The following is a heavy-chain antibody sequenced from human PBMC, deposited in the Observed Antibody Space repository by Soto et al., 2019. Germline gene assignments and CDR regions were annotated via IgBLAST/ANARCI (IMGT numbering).Heavy chain of an antibody. CDR2: ISLYSDGT. Sequence: ASVKVSCKTSGYTFSNYGITWVRQAPGQPLEWLGWISLYSDGTNYAQKFQGRVSMTTDTSTTTAYMELRSLRSDDTAVYYCARVVPGAEAWFGTWGQGTLVTVSS. CDR1: GYTFSNYG. D-gene: IGHD2-2*01. V-gene: IGHV1-18*01. CDR3: ARVVPGAEAWFGT. J-gene: IGHJ5*02.